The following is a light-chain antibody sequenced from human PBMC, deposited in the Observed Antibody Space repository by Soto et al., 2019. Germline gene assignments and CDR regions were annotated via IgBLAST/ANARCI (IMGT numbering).Light chain of an antibody. J-gene: IGKJ1*01. Sequence: DIQMTQSPSTLSASVGDTVTITCRASQSISGLLAWYQKKPGKAPKLLIYKASSLDSGVPSRFSGSGSGTESTLTISSLQPDDFATYYCQQYDTYRTFGQGTKVEI. V-gene: IGKV1-5*03. CDR1: QSISGL. CDR3: QQYDTYRT. CDR2: KAS.